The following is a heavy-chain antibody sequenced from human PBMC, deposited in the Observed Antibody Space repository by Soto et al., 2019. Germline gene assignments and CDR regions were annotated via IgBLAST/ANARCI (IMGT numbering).Heavy chain of an antibody. CDR3: AKVPVDTQYHYYYMDV. V-gene: IGHV3-23*01. Sequence: GGSLRLSCAASGFTFSSYAMSWVRQAPGKGLEWVSAISGSGGSTYYADSVKGRFTISRDNSKNTLYLQMNSLRAEDTAVYYCAKVPVDTQYHYYYMDVWCKAITVNVS. CDR1: GFTFSSYA. D-gene: IGHD5-18*01. CDR2: ISGSGGST. J-gene: IGHJ6*03.